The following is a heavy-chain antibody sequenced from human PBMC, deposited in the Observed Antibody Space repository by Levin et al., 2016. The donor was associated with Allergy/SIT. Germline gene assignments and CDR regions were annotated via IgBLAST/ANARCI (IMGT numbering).Heavy chain of an antibody. J-gene: IGHJ4*02. CDR3: ARDNNWNKIDY. D-gene: IGHD1-1*01. CDR2: INYSGST. CDR1: GDSISSSY. Sequence: SETLSLTCTVSGDSISSSYWSWIRQTPGQGLEWIGYINYSGSTTYNPSLQSRVAISVGTSDSQVSLKLSSVTAADTAVYYCARDNNWNKIDYWGQGTLVTVSS. V-gene: IGHV4-59*01.